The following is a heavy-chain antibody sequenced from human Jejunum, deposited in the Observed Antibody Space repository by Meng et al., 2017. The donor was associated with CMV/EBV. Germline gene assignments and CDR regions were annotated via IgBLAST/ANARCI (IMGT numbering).Heavy chain of an antibody. CDR3: VRVVATEDY. V-gene: IGHV3-7*01. CDR1: GFTLSSYW. Sequence: SCAVSGFTLSSYWMNWVRQAPGKGLEWVANIKQDGSERFYVDSVKGRFTISRDNAKNSLYLQMNSLRVDDTAVYYCVRVVATEDYWGQGTLVTVSS. CDR2: IKQDGSER. J-gene: IGHJ4*02. D-gene: IGHD5-12*01.